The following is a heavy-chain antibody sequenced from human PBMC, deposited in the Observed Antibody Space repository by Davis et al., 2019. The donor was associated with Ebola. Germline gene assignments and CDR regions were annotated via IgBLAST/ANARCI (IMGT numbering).Heavy chain of an antibody. D-gene: IGHD4-11*01. J-gene: IGHJ6*02. Sequence: GESLKISCVASGFTFGRHWMTWVRQAPGKGLEWVANIKYDGSEKDYVDSVKGRFTISRDNAKNSLYLYMNSLRVEDTAVYYCASRMTTALSWGQGTTVTVSS. CDR1: GFTFGRHW. V-gene: IGHV3-7*03. CDR2: IKYDGSEK. CDR3: ASRMTTALS.